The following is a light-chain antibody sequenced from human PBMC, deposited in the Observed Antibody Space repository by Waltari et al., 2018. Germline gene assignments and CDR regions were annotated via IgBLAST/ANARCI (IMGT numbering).Light chain of an antibody. J-gene: IGLJ1*01. Sequence: QSALTQPASVSGSPGQSITISCTGTSSDVGGYNYVSWYQQHPGKAPKLLIYGVTNRPSGVSVLFSASKSGNTASLTISGLQAEDEADYSGSSYTSSLTYVFGTGTKVTVL. V-gene: IGLV2-14*01. CDR1: SSDVGGYNY. CDR3: SSYTSSLTYV. CDR2: GVT.